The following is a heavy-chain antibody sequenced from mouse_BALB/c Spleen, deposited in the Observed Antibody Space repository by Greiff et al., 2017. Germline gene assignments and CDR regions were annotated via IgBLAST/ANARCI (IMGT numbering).Heavy chain of an antibody. CDR1: GFNIKDYY. V-gene: IGHV14-1*02. D-gene: IGHD2-3*01. Sequence: VQLKESGAELVRPGALVKLSCKASGFNIKDYYMHWVKQRPEQGLEWIGWIDPENGNTKYDPKFQGKATITADTSSNTAYLQLSSLTSEDTAVYYCARSGDGYYRGFAYWGQGTLVTVSA. J-gene: IGHJ3*01. CDR3: ARSGDGYYRGFAY. CDR2: IDPENGNT.